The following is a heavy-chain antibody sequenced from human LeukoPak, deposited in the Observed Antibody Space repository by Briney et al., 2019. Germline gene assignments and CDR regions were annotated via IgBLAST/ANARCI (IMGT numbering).Heavy chain of an antibody. D-gene: IGHD3-9*01. CDR2: IYSDGTT. CDR3: ARGGAYDTHGVLDS. J-gene: IGHJ4*02. V-gene: IGHV3-53*01. Sequence: PGGSLRLSCADSAFTVNNKYMSWVRQAPGKALEWVSVIYSDGTTYYADSVQGRFTISTDNSRNTLYLQMTSLRAEDTALYYCARGGAYDTHGVLDSWGQGALVTVSS. CDR1: AFTVNNKY.